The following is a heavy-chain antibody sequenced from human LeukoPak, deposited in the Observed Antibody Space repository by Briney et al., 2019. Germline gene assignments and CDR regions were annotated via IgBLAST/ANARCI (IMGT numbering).Heavy chain of an antibody. V-gene: IGHV3-30*15. Sequence: GGSLRLSCAASGFIFSRYIMNWVRQAPSKGLEWVSVISRDRSYIHYAESVKGRFTISRDNSKNTLYLEMSSLRAEDTAVYFCAKESDGFDIWGQGTTVTVSS. CDR2: ISRDRSYI. CDR1: GFIFSRYI. J-gene: IGHJ3*02. CDR3: AKESDGFDI.